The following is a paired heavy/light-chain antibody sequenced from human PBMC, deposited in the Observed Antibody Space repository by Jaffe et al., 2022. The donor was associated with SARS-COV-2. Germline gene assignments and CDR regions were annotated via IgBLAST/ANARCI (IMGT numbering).Heavy chain of an antibody. CDR2: VNNDGSRT. CDR3: ARGECSGGPCFVSY. V-gene: IGHV3-74*01. J-gene: IGHJ4*02. CDR1: GFTFSIHW. Sequence: EVQLVESGGGLVQPGGSLRLSCAASGFTFSIHWMFWVRQAPGKGLVWVSHVNNDGSRTSYADSVKGRITISRDNAKNTLYLQMNSLRAEDTAVYYCARGECSGGPCFVSYLGQGTLVTVSS. D-gene: IGHD2-15*01.
Light chain of an antibody. Sequence: EIVLTQSPGTLSLSPGERATLSCRASQSVTSSYLAWYQQKTGQAPRLLIYGTSSRATGIPDRFSGSGSGTDFTLTISRLEPEDFAVYYCQLYGTSRLTFGGGTKVGIK. V-gene: IGKV3-20*01. J-gene: IGKJ4*01. CDR2: GTS. CDR1: QSVTSSY. CDR3: QLYGTSRLT.